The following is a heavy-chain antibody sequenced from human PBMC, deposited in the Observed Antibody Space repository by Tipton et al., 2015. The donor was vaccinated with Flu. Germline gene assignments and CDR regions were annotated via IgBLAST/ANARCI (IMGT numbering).Heavy chain of an antibody. CDR1: GGSINSDSFY. D-gene: IGHD1-1*01. V-gene: IGHV4-31*03. CDR3: ARGGASYWNDGSGSFSDWYFDL. J-gene: IGHJ2*01. CDR2: IYHTGGT. Sequence: TLSLTCTVSGGSINSDSFYWNWIRQHPVKGLEWIGYIYHTGGTYYNPSLKSRVTISADTSKDQFSLNLDSVTVADTAVYYCARGGASYWNDGSGSFSDWYFDLWGRGTLVTVS.